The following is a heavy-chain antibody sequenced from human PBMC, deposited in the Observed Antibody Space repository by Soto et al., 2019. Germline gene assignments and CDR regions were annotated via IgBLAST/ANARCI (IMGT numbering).Heavy chain of an antibody. CDR1: GGSISSYY. D-gene: IGHD2-21*02. J-gene: IGHJ6*03. V-gene: IGHV4-59*01. Sequence: SETLSLTCTVSGGSISSYYWSWIRQPPGKGLEWIGYIYYSGSTNYNPSLKSRVTISVDTSKNQFSLKLSSVTAADTAVYYCARSVLVPGLLADSCVYYYYYMDLWGQGTTVTVSS. CDR3: ARSVLVPGLLADSCVYYYYYMDL. CDR2: IYYSGST.